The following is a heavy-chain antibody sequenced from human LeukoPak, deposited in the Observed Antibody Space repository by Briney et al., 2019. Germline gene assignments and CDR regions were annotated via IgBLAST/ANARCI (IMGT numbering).Heavy chain of an antibody. J-gene: IGHJ4*02. CDR1: GFTFSNAW. Sequence: GGSLRLSCAASGFTFSNAWMSWVRQAPGQGLEWVANIKTDGSQKYYVDSVKGRFNISRDNAKNSLYLQMNSLRVDDTATYYCARGLLEWLRLETYYFDYWGQGSQVTVSS. V-gene: IGHV3-7*01. D-gene: IGHD3-3*01. CDR3: ARGLLEWLRLETYYFDY. CDR2: IKTDGSQK.